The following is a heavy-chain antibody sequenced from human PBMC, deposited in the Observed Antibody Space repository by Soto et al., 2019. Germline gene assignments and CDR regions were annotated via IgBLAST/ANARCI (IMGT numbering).Heavy chain of an antibody. CDR1: GYRFSRYG. V-gene: IGHV1-18*01. Sequence: QVQLVQSGGEVKEPGASVKVSCKASGYRFSRYGINWVRQAPGQGLEWMGWVSTYDGNTQYAQKFQGRITMTTDTTTNTVYLELRSLTSDDTAVYYCARDEEDANLMIVVLPVDYWGQGTLVSVSA. D-gene: IGHD2-21*01. J-gene: IGHJ4*02. CDR2: VSTYDGNT. CDR3: ARDEEDANLMIVVLPVDY.